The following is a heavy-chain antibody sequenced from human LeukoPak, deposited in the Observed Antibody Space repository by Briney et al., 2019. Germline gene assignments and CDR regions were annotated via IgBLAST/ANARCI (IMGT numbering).Heavy chain of an antibody. Sequence: SETLSLTCAVYGGSFSGYYWSWIRQHPGKGLEWIGYIYYSGSTYYNPSLKSRVTISVDTSKNQFSLKLSSVTAADTAVYYCARKMVYEYYFDYWGQGTLVTVSS. CDR3: ARKMVYEYYFDY. CDR1: GGSFSGYY. CDR2: IYYSGST. D-gene: IGHD2-8*01. V-gene: IGHV4-31*11. J-gene: IGHJ4*02.